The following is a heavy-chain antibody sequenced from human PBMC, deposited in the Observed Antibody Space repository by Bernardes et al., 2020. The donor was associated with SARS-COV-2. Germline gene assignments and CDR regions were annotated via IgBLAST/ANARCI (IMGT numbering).Heavy chain of an antibody. V-gene: IGHV3-30*04. Sequence: GGSLRLCCAASGLTFSSYAMHWVRQAPGKGLEWVTFISYDGSDKYYADSVKGRFTISRDNSKNTLYLQMNSLRAEDTAVYYCASPPVPNYYYMDVWGKGTTVTVSS. J-gene: IGHJ6*03. CDR2: ISYDGSDK. CDR1: GLTFSSYA. CDR3: ASPPVPNYYYMDV.